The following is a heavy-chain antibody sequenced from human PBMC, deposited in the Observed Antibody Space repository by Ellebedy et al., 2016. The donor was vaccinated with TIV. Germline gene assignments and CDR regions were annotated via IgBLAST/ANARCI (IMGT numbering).Heavy chain of an antibody. CDR3: ARGRVQVDY. Sequence: SETLSLTCAVYRGPFSGYYWSWIRQPPGKGLEWIGEINHSGSTNYNPSLKSRVTISVDTSKNQFSLKLSSVTAADTAVYYCARGRVQVDYWGQGTLVTVSS. J-gene: IGHJ4*02. CDR2: INHSGST. V-gene: IGHV4-34*01. CDR1: RGPFSGYY.